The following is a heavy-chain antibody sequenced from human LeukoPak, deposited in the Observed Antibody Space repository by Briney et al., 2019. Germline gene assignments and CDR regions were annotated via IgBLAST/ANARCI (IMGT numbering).Heavy chain of an antibody. Sequence: QPGGSLRLSCAASGFTFSNHAMTWVRQAPGKGLEWVSTVSGPGRTTWYADSVKGRFTISRDNFQNTLFLQMNSLRAEDTAIYYCAKDHADCRGADCLLLDFWGQGTLVTVSS. CDR2: VSGPGRTT. D-gene: IGHD2-15*01. V-gene: IGHV3-23*01. CDR3: AKDHADCRGADCLLLDF. J-gene: IGHJ4*02. CDR1: GFTFSNHA.